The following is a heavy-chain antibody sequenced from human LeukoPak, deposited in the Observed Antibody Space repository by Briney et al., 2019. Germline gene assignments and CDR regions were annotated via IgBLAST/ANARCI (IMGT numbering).Heavy chain of an antibody. CDR3: ARRDYGGNLPYAFYI. CDR2: ISNSETT. CDR1: GGSLSGYN. V-gene: IGHV4-59*08. J-gene: IGHJ3*02. D-gene: IGHD4-23*01. Sequence: AETLSLTCLVSGGSLSGYNWGWIRQPLGKGLEWVGYISNSETTNNNPSLKSRVTMSADKSKNQFSLRLRSVTAADTAVYYCARRDYGGNLPYAFYIWGQETLVTVSS.